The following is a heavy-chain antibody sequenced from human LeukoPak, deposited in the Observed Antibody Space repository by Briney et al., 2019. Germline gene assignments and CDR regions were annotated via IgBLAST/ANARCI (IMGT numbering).Heavy chain of an antibody. CDR3: ARDSRNYLDAFDI. CDR2: ISSSSSYI. D-gene: IGHD1-14*01. J-gene: IGHJ3*02. CDR1: GFTFSRHS. V-gene: IGHV3-21*01. Sequence: PGGSLRLSCAASGFTFSRHSINWVRQAPGKGLEWVSSISSSSSYIYYADSVKGRFTISRDNAKNSLYLQMNSLRAEDTAVYYCARDSRNYLDAFDIWGQGTMVTVSS.